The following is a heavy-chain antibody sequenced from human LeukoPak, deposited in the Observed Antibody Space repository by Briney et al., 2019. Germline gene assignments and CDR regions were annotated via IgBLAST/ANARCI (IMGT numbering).Heavy chain of an antibody. CDR1: GGSISSYY. D-gene: IGHD6-13*01. J-gene: IGHJ4*02. V-gene: IGHV4-59*08. CDR3: ARAFFGAAAGTLFDY. Sequence: SETLSLTCTVSGGSISSYYWSWIRQPPGKGLEWIGYIYYSGSTNYNPSLKSRVTISVDTSKNQFSLKLSSVTAADTAVYYCARAFFGAAAGTLFDYWGQGTLVTVSS. CDR2: IYYSGST.